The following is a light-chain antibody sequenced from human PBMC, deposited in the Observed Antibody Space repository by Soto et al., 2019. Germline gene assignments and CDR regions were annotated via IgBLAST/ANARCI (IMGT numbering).Light chain of an antibody. J-gene: IGKJ1*01. CDR2: AAS. CDR1: QSVSSSY. CDR3: QQYGSSPT. V-gene: IGKV3-20*01. Sequence: VLPQSPGTLSLSQGESATLSCRASQSVSSSYLAWYQQKPGQAPRLLIYAASSRAEGIPDRLSGSGSGTDFTLTIRRLEHEDFAVYYCQQYGSSPTFGQGTKVDIK.